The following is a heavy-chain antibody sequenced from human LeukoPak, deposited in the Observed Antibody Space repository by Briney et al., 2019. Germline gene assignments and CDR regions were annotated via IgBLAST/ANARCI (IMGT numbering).Heavy chain of an antibody. CDR2: IYSGGST. J-gene: IGHJ4*02. V-gene: IGHV3-53*01. Sequence: GGSLRLSCAASGFTFSSYAMSWVRQAPGKGLEWVSVIYSGGSTYYADSVKGRFTISRDNSKNTLYLQMNSLRAEDTAVYYCARGYSYGLGSFWGQGTLVTVSS. CDR3: ARGYSYGLGSF. D-gene: IGHD5-18*01. CDR1: GFTFSSYA.